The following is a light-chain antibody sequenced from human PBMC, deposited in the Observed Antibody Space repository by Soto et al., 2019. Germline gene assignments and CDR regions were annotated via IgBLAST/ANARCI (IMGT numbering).Light chain of an antibody. CDR1: QYIDNY. Sequence: DIQMTQSPSSLSASVGDRVTITCRASQYIDNYVAWYQQKPGTPPKLLIFGAYTLQSGVPSRFSGSGSGTEFIHTISTLQHEDVATYYCQKYSKAPWTFGQGTKV. CDR2: GAY. CDR3: QKYSKAPWT. V-gene: IGKV1-27*01. J-gene: IGKJ1*01.